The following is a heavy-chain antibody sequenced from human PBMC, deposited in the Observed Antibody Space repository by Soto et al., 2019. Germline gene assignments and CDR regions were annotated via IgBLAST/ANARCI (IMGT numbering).Heavy chain of an antibody. CDR1: GYSFTSYW. D-gene: IGHD3-3*01. CDR3: ARHQNNYDFWSGYYTGSHTSYYYYGMDV. V-gene: IGHV5-51*01. J-gene: IGHJ6*02. CDR2: IYPGDSDT. Sequence: GESLKISCKGSGYSFTSYWIGWVRQMPGKGLEWMGIIYPGDSDTRYSPSFQGQVTISADKSISTAYLQWSSLKASDTAMYYCARHQNNYDFWSGYYTGSHTSYYYYGMDVWGQGTTVTVYS.